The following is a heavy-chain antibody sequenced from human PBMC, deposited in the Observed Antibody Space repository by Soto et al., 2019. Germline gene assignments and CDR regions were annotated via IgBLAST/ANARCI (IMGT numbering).Heavy chain of an antibody. D-gene: IGHD5-18*01. Sequence: KPSETLSLTCSVCGASIISNDWWIWIRQTPGKGLEWIGEIFHSGSTNYNPSLKSRVTISVDTSKNQFSLKLSSVTAADTAVYYCASGRGYSYGYDHWGQGTLVTVSS. J-gene: IGHJ5*02. CDR3: ASGRGYSYGYDH. CDR1: GASIISNDW. CDR2: IFHSGST. V-gene: IGHV4-4*02.